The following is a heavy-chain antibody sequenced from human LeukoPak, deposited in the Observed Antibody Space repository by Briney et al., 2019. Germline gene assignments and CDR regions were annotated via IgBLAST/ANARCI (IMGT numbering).Heavy chain of an antibody. V-gene: IGHV3-30-3*01. CDR3: ARDDMTTVTT. Sequence: PGGSLRLSCAASGFTFSSYTMHWVRQAPGKGLEWVAVISYDGSNKYYADSVKGRFTISRDNSKNTLYLQMSSLRDEDTAVYYCARDDMTTVTTWGQGTLVTVSS. D-gene: IGHD4-17*01. CDR1: GFTFSSYT. CDR2: ISYDGSNK. J-gene: IGHJ5*02.